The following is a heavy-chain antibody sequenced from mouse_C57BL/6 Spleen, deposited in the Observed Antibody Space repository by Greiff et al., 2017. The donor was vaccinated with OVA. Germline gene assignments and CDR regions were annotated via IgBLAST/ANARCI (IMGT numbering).Heavy chain of an antibody. Sequence: EVQLQESGPGLVKPSQSLSLTCSVTGYSITSGYYWNWIRQFPGNKLEWMGYISYDGSNNYNPSLKHRISITRDTSKNQFFLKLNSVTTEDTATYYCARGSQASPFAYWGQGTLVTVAA. CDR1: GYSITSGYY. CDR2: ISYDGSN. V-gene: IGHV3-6*01. D-gene: IGHD6-1*01. J-gene: IGHJ3*01. CDR3: ARGSQASPFAY.